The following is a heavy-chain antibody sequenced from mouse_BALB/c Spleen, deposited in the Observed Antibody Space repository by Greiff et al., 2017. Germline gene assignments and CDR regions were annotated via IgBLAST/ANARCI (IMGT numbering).Heavy chain of an antibody. V-gene: IGHV1-69*02. J-gene: IGHJ3*01. CDR3: TRSHRYDGESFAY. CDR1: GYTFTSYW. Sequence: QVQLQQPGAELVRPGASVKLSCKASGYTFTSYWINWVKQRPGQGLEWIGNIYPSDSYTNYNQKFKDKATLTVDKSSSTAYMQLSSPTSEDSAVYYCTRSHRYDGESFAYWGQGTLVTVS. D-gene: IGHD2-14*01. CDR2: IYPSDSYT.